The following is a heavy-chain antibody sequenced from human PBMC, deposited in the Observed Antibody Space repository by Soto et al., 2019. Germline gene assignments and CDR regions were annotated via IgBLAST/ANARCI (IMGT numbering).Heavy chain of an antibody. V-gene: IGHV3-23*01. CDR1: GFIFSSYA. CDR2: ISGGGGGT. J-gene: IGHJ4*02. Sequence: EVQLLESGGGLVQPGGSLRLSCAASGFIFSSYALNWVRQAPGKGLEWVSSISGGGGGTNYADSVKGRFTISRDNSKNTRYLQLNSLRAEDTALYYWASAFYGSGSYWGFDYWGQGTLVTVSS. D-gene: IGHD3-10*01. CDR3: ASAFYGSGSYWGFDY.